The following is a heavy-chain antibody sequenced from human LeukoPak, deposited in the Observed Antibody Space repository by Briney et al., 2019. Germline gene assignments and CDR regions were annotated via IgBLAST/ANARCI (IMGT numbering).Heavy chain of an antibody. D-gene: IGHD5-18*01. Sequence: GGSLRLSCAASGFTFSTYSMIWVRQAPGKGLEWVSIIYSSGGTYYANSVKGRFTISRDNSKNTLYLQMNSLRAEDTAVYYCARDQDPTMTNWGQGTLVIVSS. CDR2: IYSSGGT. V-gene: IGHV3-66*01. J-gene: IGHJ4*02. CDR1: GFTFSTYS. CDR3: ARDQDPTMTN.